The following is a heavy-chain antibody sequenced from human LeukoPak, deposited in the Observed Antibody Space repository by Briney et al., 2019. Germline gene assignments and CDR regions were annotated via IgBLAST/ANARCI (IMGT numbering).Heavy chain of an antibody. CDR3: AKDLYP. CDR1: GFTFSSYA. CDR2: ISWNSGSI. J-gene: IGHJ5*02. V-gene: IGHV3-9*03. Sequence: GGSLRLFCAASGFTFSSYAMNWVRQAPGKGLEWVSGISWNSGSIGYADSVKGRFTISRDNAKNSLYLQMNSLRAEDMALYYCAKDLYPWGQGTLVTVSS.